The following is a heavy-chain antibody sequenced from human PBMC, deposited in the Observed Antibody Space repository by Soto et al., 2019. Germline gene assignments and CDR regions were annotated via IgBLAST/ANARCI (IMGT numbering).Heavy chain of an antibody. Sequence: HPGGSLRLSCAASGFTFSGSAMHWVRQASGKGLEWVGRIRSKANSYATAYAASVKGRFTISRDDSKNTAYLQMNSLKTEDTAVYYCTRPLIVGATDYYYYGMDVWGQGTTVTVSS. CDR3: TRPLIVGATDYYYYGMDV. J-gene: IGHJ6*02. D-gene: IGHD1-26*01. V-gene: IGHV3-73*01. CDR2: IRSKANSYAT. CDR1: GFTFSGSA.